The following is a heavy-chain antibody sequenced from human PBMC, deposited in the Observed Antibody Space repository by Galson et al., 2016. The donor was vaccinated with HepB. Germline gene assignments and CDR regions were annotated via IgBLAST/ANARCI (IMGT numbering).Heavy chain of an antibody. CDR3: ARDGLRFLEWLRDGMGL. J-gene: IGHJ6*02. CDR1: GYTFTSYA. Sequence: SVKVSCKASGYTFTSYAMTWVRQAPGQGLEWMGWINAANGLTKYADGLQGRVVMTIDTSTDTAYMELRNLRSDDMAVYYCARDGLRFLEWLRDGMGLWGQGTTVTVSS. D-gene: IGHD3-3*01. V-gene: IGHV1-18*03. CDR2: INAANGLT.